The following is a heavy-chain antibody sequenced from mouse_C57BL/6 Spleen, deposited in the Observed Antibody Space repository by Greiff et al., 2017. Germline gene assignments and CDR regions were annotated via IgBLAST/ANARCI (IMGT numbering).Heavy chain of an antibody. CDR3: AVWLRQYFGV. V-gene: IGHV5-17*01. Sequence: EVKLEESGGGLVKPGGSLQLSCAASGFTFSDYGMHWVRQAPEKGLEWVAYISSGSSTINYADTVKGRFTIPRDNAKNTLFLQMTSLRSEDTAMYYCAVWLRQYFGVWGTGTTVTVSS. J-gene: IGHJ1*03. D-gene: IGHD2-2*01. CDR2: ISSGSSTI. CDR1: GFTFSDYG.